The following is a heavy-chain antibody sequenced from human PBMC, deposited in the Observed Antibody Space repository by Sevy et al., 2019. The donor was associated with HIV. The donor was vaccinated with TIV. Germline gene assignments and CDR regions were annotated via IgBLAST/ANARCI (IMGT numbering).Heavy chain of an antibody. V-gene: IGHV3-49*03. Sequence: GGSLRLSCTASGFTFGDYAMSWFRQAPGKGLEWVGFIRSKAYGGTTEYAASVKGRFTISRDDSKSMAYLQMNSLKTEDKAVYYCTNTGPSASYYYYYGMDVWGQGTTVTVSS. CDR3: TNTGPSASYYYYYGMDV. CDR1: GFTFGDYA. J-gene: IGHJ6*02. D-gene: IGHD1-1*01. CDR2: IRSKAYGGTT.